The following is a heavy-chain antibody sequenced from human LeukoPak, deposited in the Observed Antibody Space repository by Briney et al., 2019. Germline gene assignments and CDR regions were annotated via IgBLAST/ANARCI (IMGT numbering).Heavy chain of an antibody. CDR3: ARHHFYYGSGSYPNWFDP. CDR2: IFYSGST. J-gene: IGHJ5*02. Sequence: PSETLSLTCTVSGGSISTTSYYWGWIRQPPGKGLEWIGSIFYSGSTYYNPSLKSRLAISLDTSKNQFSLKLSSVTATDTTVYNCARHHFYYGSGSYPNWFDPWGQGVLVTVSS. V-gene: IGHV4-39*01. CDR1: GGSISTTSYY. D-gene: IGHD3-10*01.